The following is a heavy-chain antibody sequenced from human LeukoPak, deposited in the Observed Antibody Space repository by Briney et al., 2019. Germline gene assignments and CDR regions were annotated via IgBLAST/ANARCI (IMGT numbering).Heavy chain of an antibody. D-gene: IGHD6-13*01. V-gene: IGHV4-61*02. CDR1: GGSISSGSYY. J-gene: IGHJ6*03. CDR3: AREHSSSRRGMDV. Sequence: SQTLSLTCTVSGGSISSGSYYWSWIRQPAGKGLEWIGRTYTSGSTNYSPSLKSRVTISVDTSKNQFSLKLSSVTAADTAVYYCAREHSSSRRGMDVWGKGTTVTVSS. CDR2: TYTSGST.